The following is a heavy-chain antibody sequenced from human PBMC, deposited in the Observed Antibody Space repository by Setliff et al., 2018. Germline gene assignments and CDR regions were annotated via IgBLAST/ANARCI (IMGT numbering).Heavy chain of an antibody. CDR1: GFIFSTYW. J-gene: IGHJ4*02. V-gene: IGHV3-33*08. CDR2: IWGDGGTK. CDR3: ARTCSGSGCYAGLES. Sequence: GGSLRLSCAASGFIFSTYWMSWVRQAPGKGLEWVAVIWGDGGTKYHADSVKGRFTISRDNSKNTLYLQMNSLRPEDTAVYYCARTCSGSGCYAGLESWGQGTPVT. D-gene: IGHD2-15*01.